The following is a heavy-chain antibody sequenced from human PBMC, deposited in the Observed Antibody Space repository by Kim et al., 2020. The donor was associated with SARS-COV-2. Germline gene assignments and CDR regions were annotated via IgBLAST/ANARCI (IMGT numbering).Heavy chain of an antibody. J-gene: IGHJ2*01. CDR3: AQGPSYCGCGGYLSL. Sequence: GGSLRLSCAASSFTFSNYDMHWVRQAPGKGLEWVSVISYDGGDEDYADSVKGRFSISRDNSKNTLYLQMNSLRAEDTAVYYCAQGPSYCGCGGYLSLWGR. CDR2: ISYDGGDE. D-gene: IGHD2-21*02. V-gene: IGHV3-30*18. CDR1: SFTFSNYD.